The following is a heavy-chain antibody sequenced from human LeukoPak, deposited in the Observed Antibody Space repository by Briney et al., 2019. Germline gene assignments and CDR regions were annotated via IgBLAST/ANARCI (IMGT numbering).Heavy chain of an antibody. Sequence: SETLSLTCTVSGGSIGSSSYYWGWIRQPPGKGLEWIGSIYYSGSTYYNPSLKSRVTISVDTSKNQFSLKLSSVTAADTAVYYCASEGRAYYYGSGSNQDYWGQGTLVTVSS. CDR2: IYYSGST. CDR1: GGSIGSSSYY. CDR3: ASEGRAYYYGSGSNQDY. D-gene: IGHD3-10*01. V-gene: IGHV4-39*07. J-gene: IGHJ4*02.